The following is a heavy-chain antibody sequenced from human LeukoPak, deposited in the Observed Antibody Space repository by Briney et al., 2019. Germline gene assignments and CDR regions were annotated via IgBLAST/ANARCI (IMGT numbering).Heavy chain of an antibody. CDR3: ARGPPHGGTYFDY. V-gene: IGHV4-4*07. J-gene: IGHJ4*02. D-gene: IGHD2-15*01. Sequence: SETLSLTCTVSGGFISTYYWSWIRQPAGKELEWIGRIHTSGSTLYNPSLKSRVTISVDTSKNQFSLKPSSATAADTAVYYCARGPPHGGTYFDYWGQGTLVTVSS. CDR1: GGFISTYY. CDR2: IHTSGST.